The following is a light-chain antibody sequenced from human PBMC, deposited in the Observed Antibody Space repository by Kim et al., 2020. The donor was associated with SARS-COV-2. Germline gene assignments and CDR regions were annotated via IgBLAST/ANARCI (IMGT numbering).Light chain of an antibody. CDR2: KVS. V-gene: IGKV2-30*01. Sequence: DVVVTQSPLSLPVPLGQPASISCRSSQSLVFSDGDTYLSWFHQRPGQSPRLLLYKVSNRASGVPDRFSGSGSGTDFTLKLSRVEAEDVGSYYCLNTISWPWTFGQGTKVDIK. CDR1: QSLVFSDGDTY. CDR3: LNTISWPWT. J-gene: IGKJ1*01.